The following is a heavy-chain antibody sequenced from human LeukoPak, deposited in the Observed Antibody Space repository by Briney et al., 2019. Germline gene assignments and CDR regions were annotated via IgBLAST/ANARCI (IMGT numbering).Heavy chain of an antibody. J-gene: IGHJ5*02. CDR1: GFTFRYYA. Sequence: GGSLRLSCAASGFTFRYYAMGWVRQAPGKGLEWVSAISDGGTSTFYADSVKGRFTISRDNSYNTLYLQMNTLRAEHTANYSCAKDRGKAAAGWLDPWGQGTLVTVSS. D-gene: IGHD6-13*01. CDR3: AKDRGKAAAGWLDP. CDR2: ISDGGTST. V-gene: IGHV3-23*01.